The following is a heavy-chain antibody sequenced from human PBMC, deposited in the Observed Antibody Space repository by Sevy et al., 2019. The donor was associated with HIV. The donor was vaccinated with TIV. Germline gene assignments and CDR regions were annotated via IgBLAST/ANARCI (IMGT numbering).Heavy chain of an antibody. D-gene: IGHD6-13*01. CDR2: ISAYNGNT. CDR3: ARYLAAAPRGAFDI. J-gene: IGHJ3*02. V-gene: IGHV1-18*01. CDR1: FYPFTSYG. Sequence: ASVKVSCKASFYPFTSYGFSWVRQAPGQGLEWMGWISAYNGNTIYAQRVQGRVTMTTDTSTSTAYMELRSLRSDDTAVYYCARYLAAAPRGAFDIWGRGTMVTVSS.